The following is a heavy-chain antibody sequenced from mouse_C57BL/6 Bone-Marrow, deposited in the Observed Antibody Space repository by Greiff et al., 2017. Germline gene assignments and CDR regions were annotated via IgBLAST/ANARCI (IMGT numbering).Heavy chain of an antibody. CDR2: IDPSDSYT. Sequence: QVQLQQPGAELVKPGASVKLSCKASGYTFTSYWMQWVKQRPGQGLEWIGEIDPSDSYTNYNQKFKGKATLTVDTSSSTAYMQLSSLTSEDSTVYYCASEGYYDYWGQGTTLTVSS. V-gene: IGHV1-50*01. D-gene: IGHD6-1*01. CDR3: ASEGYYDY. J-gene: IGHJ2*01. CDR1: GYTFTSYW.